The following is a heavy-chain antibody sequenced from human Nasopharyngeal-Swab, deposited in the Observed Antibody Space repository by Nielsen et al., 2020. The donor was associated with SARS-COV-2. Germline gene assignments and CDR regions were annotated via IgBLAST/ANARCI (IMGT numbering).Heavy chain of an antibody. CDR3: AKSHGGSYYSHFDY. J-gene: IGHJ4*02. Sequence: GGSLRLSCAASGFTFSSYGMYWVRQAPGKGLEWVAVISYDGSNKYYADSVKGRFTISRDNSKNTLYLQMNGLRAEDTAVYYCAKSHGGSYYSHFDYWGQGTLVTVSS. V-gene: IGHV3-30*18. CDR1: GFTFSSYG. D-gene: IGHD1-26*01. CDR2: ISYDGSNK.